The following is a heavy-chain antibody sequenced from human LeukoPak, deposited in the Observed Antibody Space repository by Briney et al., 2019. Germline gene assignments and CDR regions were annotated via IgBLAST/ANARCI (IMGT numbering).Heavy chain of an antibody. V-gene: IGHV1-18*01. CDR1: GYTFSNYD. CDR2: ISAYNGNT. J-gene: IGHJ5*02. Sequence: GASVKVSCKASGYTFSNYDINWVRQAPGQGLEWMGWISAYNGNTNYAQKLQGRVTMTTDTSTSTAYMELRSLRSEDTAVYYCARLSSHYGDYKVDPWGQGTLVTVSS. CDR3: ARLSSHYGDYKVDP. D-gene: IGHD4-17*01.